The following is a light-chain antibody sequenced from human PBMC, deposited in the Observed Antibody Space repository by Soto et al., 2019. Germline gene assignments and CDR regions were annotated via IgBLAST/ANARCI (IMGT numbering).Light chain of an antibody. J-gene: IGKJ3*01. V-gene: IGKV3-11*01. CDR2: DAS. CDR1: QSISNS. Sequence: EIVLTQSPSTLSLSPGERATLSCRVSQSISNSLAWYQQKPGQAPRLLIYDASNRATGVPARFSGSGSGTAFSLSISSLEPPDDAVYYCQQRADCHTGSFGHGTKVDIK. CDR3: QQRADCHTGS.